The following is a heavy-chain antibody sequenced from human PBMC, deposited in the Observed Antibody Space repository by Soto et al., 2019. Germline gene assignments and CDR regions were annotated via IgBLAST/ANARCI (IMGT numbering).Heavy chain of an antibody. CDR1: GGSISSYY. CDR3: ARVWGGAFDF. V-gene: IGHV4-59*01. J-gene: IGHJ3*01. Sequence: SETLSLTCTVSGGSISSYYWSWIRQPPGKGLQWIGYIYYSGSTNYNPSLKSRVTISLDTSKNQFSLKLSSVTAADTAVYYCARVWGGAFDFWGQGTMVTVSS. D-gene: IGHD3-10*01. CDR2: IYYSGST.